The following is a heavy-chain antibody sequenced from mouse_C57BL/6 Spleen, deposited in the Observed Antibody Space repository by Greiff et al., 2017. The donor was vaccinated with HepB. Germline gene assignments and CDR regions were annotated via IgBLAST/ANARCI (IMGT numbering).Heavy chain of an antibody. CDR3: ARRGYYGSSYRDWYFDV. J-gene: IGHJ1*03. V-gene: IGHV1-47*01. Sequence: QVQLQQSGAELVKPGASVKMSCKASGYTFSTYPIEWMKQNHGKSLEWIGNFHPYNDDTKYNEKFKGKATLTVEKSSSTVYLELSRLTSDDSAVYYCARRGYYGSSYRDWYFDVWGTGTTVTVSS. D-gene: IGHD1-1*01. CDR2: FHPYNDDT. CDR1: GYTFSTYP.